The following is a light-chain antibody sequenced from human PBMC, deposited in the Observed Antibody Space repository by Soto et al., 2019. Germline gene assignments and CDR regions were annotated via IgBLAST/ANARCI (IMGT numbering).Light chain of an antibody. V-gene: IGKV3-20*01. CDR2: GTS. Sequence: EIVLTQSPGTLSVSPGERATLSCRTSQSVSSSFVAWFQQKPGQAPRLLIFGTSSRATGIPDRFSGSGSGTEFTLIIKSVQPEDFATYYCQQYNGHPFTFGPGTKVDIK. CDR3: QQYNGHPFT. J-gene: IGKJ3*01. CDR1: QSVSSSF.